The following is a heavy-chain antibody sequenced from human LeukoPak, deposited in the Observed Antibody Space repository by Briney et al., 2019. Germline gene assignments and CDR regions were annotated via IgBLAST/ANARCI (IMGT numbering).Heavy chain of an antibody. V-gene: IGHV3-23*01. J-gene: IGHJ4*02. CDR3: AKGLERESRLDS. CDR2: ISNSGGST. D-gene: IGHD1-1*01. CDR1: GFTFNTYT. Sequence: PGGSLRLSCAASGFTFNTYTMYWVRQAPGKGLEWVSGISNSGGSTYYADSVKGRFTISRDNSKNTLYLQMSSLRAEDTALYYCAKGLERESRLDSWGQGTLVTVSS.